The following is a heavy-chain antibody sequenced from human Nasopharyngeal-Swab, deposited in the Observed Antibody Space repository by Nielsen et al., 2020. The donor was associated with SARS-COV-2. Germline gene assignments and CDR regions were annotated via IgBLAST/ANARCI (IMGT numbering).Heavy chain of an antibody. CDR3: ATTSARSLWQWQITGGYFDY. V-gene: IGHV3-49*03. J-gene: IGHJ4*02. Sequence: GGSLRLSCTASGFTFGDYAMSWFRQAPGKGLEWVGFIRSKAYGGTTEYAASVKGRFTISRDDSKSIAYLQMNSLKTEDTAVYYCATTSARSLWQWQITGGYFDYWGQGTLVTVSS. CDR1: GFTFGDYA. CDR2: IRSKAYGGTT. D-gene: IGHD6-19*01.